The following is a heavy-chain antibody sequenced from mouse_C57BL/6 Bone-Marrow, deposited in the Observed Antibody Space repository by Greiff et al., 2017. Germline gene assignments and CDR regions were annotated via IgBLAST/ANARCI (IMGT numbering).Heavy chain of an antibody. D-gene: IGHD3-3*01. Sequence: VQLKRSGAELVKPGASVKLSCTASGFNIEDSYMHWVRQRTERGLEGIGRIDPENGETTYAPKFQGKATIPADTSSNTAYLQLSSLTSEDTAVYYCARRAYWGQGTTLTVSS. CDR3: ARRAY. CDR1: GFNIEDSY. J-gene: IGHJ2*01. V-gene: IGHV14-2*01. CDR2: IDPENGET.